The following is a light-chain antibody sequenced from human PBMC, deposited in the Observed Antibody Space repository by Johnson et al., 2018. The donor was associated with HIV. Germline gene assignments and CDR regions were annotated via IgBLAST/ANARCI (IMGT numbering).Light chain of an antibody. V-gene: IGLV1-51*02. CDR2: ENN. Sequence: QSVLTQSPSVSAAPGQKVTISCSGGGSNIGNTYVSWYQHLPGTAPKLLIYENNKRPSGIPDRFSGSKSATSATLGITGLQPGDQADYYCEIWHSSLSACPLYVFGTGTKVTVL. J-gene: IGLJ1*01. CDR3: EIWHSSLSACPLYV. CDR1: GSNIGNTY.